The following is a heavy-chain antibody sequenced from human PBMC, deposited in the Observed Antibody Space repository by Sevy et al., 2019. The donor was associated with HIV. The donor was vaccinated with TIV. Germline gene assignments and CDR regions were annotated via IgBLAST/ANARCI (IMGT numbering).Heavy chain of an antibody. CDR2: MVVGSGVT. J-gene: IGHJ3*02. CDR3: AAEDMASFGGPLRVFDI. V-gene: IGHV1-58*01. CDR1: GFTFSSSA. Sequence: ASVKVSCKTSGFTFSSSAVQWVRQARGQRLEWIGWMVVGSGVTDYAPKFQERVTITREMSTATTYMELSSLRSEDTAGYYFAAEDMASFGGPLRVFDILCLGTTVTVSS. D-gene: IGHD3-16*01.